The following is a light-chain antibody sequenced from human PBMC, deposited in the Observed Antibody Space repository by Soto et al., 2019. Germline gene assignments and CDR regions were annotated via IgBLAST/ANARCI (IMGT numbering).Light chain of an antibody. CDR1: QGVSSN. CDR3: QQYNNWPCT. Sequence: EIVMTQSPATLSVSPGERATLSCRASQGVSSNLAWYQQKPGQAPRLLIYGASTRATGIPARFSGSGSGTEFTLTISSLQSEDFAVYYCQQYNNWPCTFGQGTKVDIK. V-gene: IGKV3-15*01. CDR2: GAS. J-gene: IGKJ1*01.